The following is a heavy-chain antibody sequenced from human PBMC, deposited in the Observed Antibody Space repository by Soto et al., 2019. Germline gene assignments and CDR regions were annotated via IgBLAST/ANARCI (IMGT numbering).Heavy chain of an antibody. J-gene: IGHJ4*02. CDR3: ERKQGYYFDY. CDR1: GGSISNYY. V-gene: IGHV4-59*08. CDR2: IYYSGST. Sequence: PSETLSLTCTVSGGSISNYYWSWIRQPPGKGLEWIGYIYYSGSTNYNPSLKSRVTISVDTSKNQFSLKLSSVTAADTAVYYCERKQGYYFDYWGQGTLVTVSS.